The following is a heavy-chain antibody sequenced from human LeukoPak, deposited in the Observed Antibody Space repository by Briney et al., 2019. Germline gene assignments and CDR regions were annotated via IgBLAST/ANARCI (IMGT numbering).Heavy chain of an antibody. V-gene: IGHV3-23*01. CDR1: GFTLSTNA. CDR2: ISGSGAST. Sequence: GGSLRLSCLTSGFTLSTNAMSWVRQAPGKGLEWISGISGSGASTYYADSVKGRFTVSRDDSKNTLYLQMNSLRAEDTAVYYCAKDGGLWVSAHWGDSWGRGTLVTVSS. CDR3: AKDGGLWVSAHWGDS. J-gene: IGHJ4*02. D-gene: IGHD7-27*01.